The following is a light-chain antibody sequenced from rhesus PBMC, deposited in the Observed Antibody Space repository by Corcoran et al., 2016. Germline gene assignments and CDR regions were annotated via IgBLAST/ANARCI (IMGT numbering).Light chain of an antibody. V-gene: IGKV3-42*02. J-gene: IGKJ4*01. CDR3: QQYSNWPLT. CDR2: AAS. CDR1: QSVSSS. Sequence: EIVMTQSPATLSLSPGERATLSCRASQSVSSSLAWYQQKPGQAPRLLIYAASSRATGLPDRFSVSGSGTDFTLTISSLEPEDVGVYDCQQYSNWPLTFGGGTKVELK.